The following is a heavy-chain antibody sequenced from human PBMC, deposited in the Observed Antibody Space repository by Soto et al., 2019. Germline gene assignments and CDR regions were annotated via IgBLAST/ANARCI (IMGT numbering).Heavy chain of an antibody. Sequence: SETLSLTCTVSGDSIRSYYWSWIRQPPGKGLEWIGYIYDSGSTNYNPSLKSRVTISVDTSKSQFSLKLSSVTAEDTAVYYCARDRAYYESSGLYFDYWGQGTLVTVSS. CDR2: IYDSGST. V-gene: IGHV4-59*01. CDR3: ARDRAYYESSGLYFDY. D-gene: IGHD3-22*01. J-gene: IGHJ4*02. CDR1: GDSIRSYY.